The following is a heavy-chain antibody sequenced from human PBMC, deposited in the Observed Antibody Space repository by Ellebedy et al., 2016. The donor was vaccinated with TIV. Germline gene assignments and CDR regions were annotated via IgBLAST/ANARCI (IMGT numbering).Heavy chain of an antibody. Sequence: GESLKISXAASGFTFSSYAMSWVRQAPGKGLEWVSAISGSGGSTYYADSVKGRFTISRDNSKNTLYLQMNSLRAEDTAVYYCAKDYSSSPPGAIDYWGQGTLVTVSS. V-gene: IGHV3-23*01. J-gene: IGHJ4*02. CDR2: ISGSGGST. CDR1: GFTFSSYA. D-gene: IGHD6-6*01. CDR3: AKDYSSSPPGAIDY.